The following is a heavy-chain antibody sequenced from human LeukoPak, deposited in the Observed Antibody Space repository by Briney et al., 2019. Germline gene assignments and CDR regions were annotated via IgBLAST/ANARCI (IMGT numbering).Heavy chain of an antibody. CDR3: ASDRTDTNYFDY. CDR2: IDSSGRTT. Sequence: GGSLRLSCAASGFTFSNYNIHWVRQAPGKGLEWVSYIDSSGRTTYYADSVRGRFTISRDNAKNSLYLQMNSLRAEDTAVYYCASDRTDTNYFDYWGQGTLVTVSS. CDR1: GFTFSNYN. D-gene: IGHD1-14*01. V-gene: IGHV3-48*01. J-gene: IGHJ4*02.